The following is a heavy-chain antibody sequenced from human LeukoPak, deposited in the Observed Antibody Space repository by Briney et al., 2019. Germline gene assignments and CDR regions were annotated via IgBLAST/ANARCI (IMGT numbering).Heavy chain of an antibody. CDR2: FSVVGNTI. Sequence: GGSLRLSCAISGFTFSGCELTWVRQAPGKGLEWISYFSVVGNTIYYADSVKGRFTTSRDNAKNSLYLQMNSLRVEDTAVYYCARVATMVRVPLAALDIWGQGTMVSAPS. D-gene: IGHD3-10*01. CDR1: GFTFSGCE. CDR3: ARVATMVRVPLAALDI. J-gene: IGHJ3*02. V-gene: IGHV3-48*03.